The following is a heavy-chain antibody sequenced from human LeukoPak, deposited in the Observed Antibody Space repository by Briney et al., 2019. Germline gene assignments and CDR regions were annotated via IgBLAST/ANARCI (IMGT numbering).Heavy chain of an antibody. V-gene: IGHV1-18*04. J-gene: IGHJ3*02. CDR1: GYTFTSYG. Sequence: ASVTVSCKASGYTFTSYGISWVRQAPGQGVEWMGWISAYNGNTNYAQKLQGRVTMTTDTSTSTAYMELRSLRSDDTAVYYCARAPLSIVVVPAANAFDIWGQGTMVTVSS. D-gene: IGHD2-2*01. CDR3: ARAPLSIVVVPAANAFDI. CDR2: ISAYNGNT.